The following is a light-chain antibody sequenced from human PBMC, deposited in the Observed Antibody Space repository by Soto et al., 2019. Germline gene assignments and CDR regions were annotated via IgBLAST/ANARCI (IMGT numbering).Light chain of an antibody. CDR2: SNN. Sequence: QPVLAQPPSASGTPGQRVTISCSGSSSNIGSNTVNWYQQLPGTAPKLLIYSNNQRPSGVPDRFSRSKSGTSASLAISGLQSEEEDDHYCTSWDDSLNGYVSGTGTNV. CDR1: SSNIGSNT. J-gene: IGLJ1*01. V-gene: IGLV1-44*01. CDR3: TSWDDSLNGYV.